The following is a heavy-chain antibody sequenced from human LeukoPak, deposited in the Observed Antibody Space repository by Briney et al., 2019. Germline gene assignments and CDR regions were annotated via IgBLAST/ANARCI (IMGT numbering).Heavy chain of an antibody. CDR3: ARAGDPTYDC. V-gene: IGHV3-20*04. CDR2: INWNGDST. D-gene: IGHD1-1*01. Sequence: GGSLRLSCAASGFTFDDYGMSWVRQAPGKGLEWVSGINWNGDSTGYADSVKGRFTISRDNAKNSLYLQMNSLRAEDTAVYYCARAGDPTYDCWGQGTLVTVSS. J-gene: IGHJ4*02. CDR1: GFTFDDYG.